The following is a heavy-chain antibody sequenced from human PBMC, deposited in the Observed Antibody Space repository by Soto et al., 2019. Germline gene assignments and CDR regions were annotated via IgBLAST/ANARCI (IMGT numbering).Heavy chain of an antibody. CDR1: GGSISSYY. D-gene: IGHD6-13*01. J-gene: IGHJ3*02. CDR2: IYYSGST. CDR3: ARPSGYSPDDAFDN. V-gene: IGHV4-59*01. Sequence: SETLSLTCTVSGGSISSYYWSWIRQPPGKGLEWIGYIYYSGSTNYNPSLKSRVTISVDTSKNQFSLKLSSVTAADTDVYFCARPSGYSPDDAFDNWGQGTMVTVSS.